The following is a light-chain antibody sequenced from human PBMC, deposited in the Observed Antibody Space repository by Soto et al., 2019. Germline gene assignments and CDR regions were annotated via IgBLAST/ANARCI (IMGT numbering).Light chain of an antibody. J-gene: IGLJ3*02. CDR1: STDVGAYNY. Sequence: QSALTQPPSASGSPGQSVTISCTGTSTDVGAYNYVSWYQQHPGKAPKLMIYEVTKRPSGVPDCFSGSKSGNTASLTVSGLQTEDEADYYCGSHAGNSNLVFGGGTKVTVL. V-gene: IGLV2-8*01. CDR3: GSHAGNSNLV. CDR2: EVT.